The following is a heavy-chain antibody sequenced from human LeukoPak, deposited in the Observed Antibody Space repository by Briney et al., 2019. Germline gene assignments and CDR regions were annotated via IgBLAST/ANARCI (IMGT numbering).Heavy chain of an antibody. CDR2: INHSGST. V-gene: IGHV4-34*01. CDR3: ARDPPTFDAFDI. Sequence: PSETLSLTCAVYGGSFSGYYWSWIRQPPGKGLEWIGEINHSGSTNYNPSLKSRVTISVDTSKNQFSLKLSSVTAPDTAVYYCARDPPTFDAFDIWGQGTMVTVSS. CDR1: GGSFSGYY. D-gene: IGHD3-16*01. J-gene: IGHJ3*02.